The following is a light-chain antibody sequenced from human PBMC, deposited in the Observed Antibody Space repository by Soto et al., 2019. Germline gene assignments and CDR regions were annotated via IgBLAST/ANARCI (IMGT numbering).Light chain of an antibody. CDR2: DNN. CDR3: QSYDSSLGEWV. J-gene: IGLJ3*02. CDR1: SSNIGGNS. V-gene: IGLV1-44*01. Sequence: QSVLTQPPSASGTPGQRVTISCSGSSSNIGGNSVNWYQHLPGAAPRLLIYDNNRRPSGVPDRFSGSKSGTSSSLAISGLQSQDEADYACQSYDSSLGEWVFGGGTKLTVL.